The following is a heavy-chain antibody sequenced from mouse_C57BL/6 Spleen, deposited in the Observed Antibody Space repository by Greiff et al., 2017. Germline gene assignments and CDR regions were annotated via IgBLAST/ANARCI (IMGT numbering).Heavy chain of an antibody. CDR2: INPNNGGT. V-gene: IGHV1-26*01. Sequence: EVQLQQSGPELVKPGASVKISCKASGYTFTDYYMNWVKQSHGKSLEWIGDINPNNGGTSYNQKFKGKATLTVDKSSSTAYMELRSLTSEDSAVYYCARGGVYGYYFDYWGQGTTLTVSS. CDR3: ARGGVYGYYFDY. CDR1: GYTFTDYY. D-gene: IGHD2-2*01. J-gene: IGHJ2*01.